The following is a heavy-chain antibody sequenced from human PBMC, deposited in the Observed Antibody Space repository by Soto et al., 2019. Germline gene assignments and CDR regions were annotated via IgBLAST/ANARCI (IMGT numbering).Heavy chain of an antibody. Sequence: PGGSLRLSCAASGFTFSSYDMHWVRQATGKGLEWVSAIGTAGDTYYPGSVKGRFTISRENAKNSLYLQMNSLRAEDTAVYYCARAASYSSNWLKAFDYWGQGTLVTVSS. CDR1: GFTFSSYD. CDR2: IGTAGDT. J-gene: IGHJ4*02. D-gene: IGHD6-13*01. V-gene: IGHV3-13*01. CDR3: ARAASYSSNWLKAFDY.